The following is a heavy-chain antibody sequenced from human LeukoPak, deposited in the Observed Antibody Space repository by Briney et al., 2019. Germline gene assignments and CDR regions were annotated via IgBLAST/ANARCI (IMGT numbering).Heavy chain of an antibody. V-gene: IGHV3-30*02. D-gene: IGHD6-13*01. Sequence: PGGSLRLSCAASGFTFSSYGMHWVRQAPGKGLEGVAFIRYEGSGKYYGDSVKGRFTISRDISKNTLHLQMNSLRAEDTAVYYCAKVASIAAAGEFGSWGQGTLVTVSS. CDR1: GFTFSSYG. J-gene: IGHJ4*02. CDR2: IRYEGSGK. CDR3: AKVASIAAAGEFGS.